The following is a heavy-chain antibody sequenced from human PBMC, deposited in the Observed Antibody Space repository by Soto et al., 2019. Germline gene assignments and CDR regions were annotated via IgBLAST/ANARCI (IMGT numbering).Heavy chain of an antibody. J-gene: IGHJ4*02. V-gene: IGHV4-59*01. CDR3: ARGGAAAGHFDY. Sequence: LETLSLTCTVSGGSISSYYWSWIRQPPGKGLEWIGYIYYSGSTNYNPSLKSRVTISVDTSKNQFSLKLSSVTAADTAVYYCARGGAAAGHFDYWGQGTLVTVSS. CDR1: GGSISSYY. D-gene: IGHD6-13*01. CDR2: IYYSGST.